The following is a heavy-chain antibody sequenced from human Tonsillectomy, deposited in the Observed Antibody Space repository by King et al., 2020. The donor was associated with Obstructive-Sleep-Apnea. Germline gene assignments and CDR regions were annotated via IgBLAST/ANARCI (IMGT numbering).Heavy chain of an antibody. D-gene: IGHD2-15*01. Sequence: VQLVESGAEVKKPGASVKVSCKASGYTFTSYGISWVRQAPGQGLEWMGWISAYNGNTNYAQKLQGRVTMTTDTSTSKAYMELRSLRSDDTAVYYCVRYCSGGSCYGHNWFDPWGQGTLVTVSS. CDR3: VRYCSGGSCYGHNWFDP. J-gene: IGHJ5*02. CDR1: GYTFTSYG. V-gene: IGHV1-18*04. CDR2: ISAYNGNT.